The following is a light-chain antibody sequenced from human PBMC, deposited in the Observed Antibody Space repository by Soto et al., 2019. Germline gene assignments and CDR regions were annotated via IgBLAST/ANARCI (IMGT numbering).Light chain of an antibody. J-gene: IGKJ4*01. V-gene: IGKV1-9*01. Sequence: IQFTHSPSALSASVGDRVTLTCRASQGMSSYLAWYQQKPGKAPKLLIYVTSTLQTGVPSRFSGSGSGADFTLTISSLQPEDSATYYCHQLSLYPLTFGGGTKVDIK. CDR2: VTS. CDR3: HQLSLYPLT. CDR1: QGMSSY.